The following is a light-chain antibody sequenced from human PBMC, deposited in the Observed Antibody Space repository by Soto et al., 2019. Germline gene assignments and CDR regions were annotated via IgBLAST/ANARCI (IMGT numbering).Light chain of an antibody. J-gene: IGKJ2*01. CDR1: LRVSTN. V-gene: IGKV3D-15*01. CDR2: GAS. Sequence: EIVMTQSPATLSASPGERATLSCRASLRVSTNLAWYQQKPGQAPRLLIYGASTRASGIPARFSGSGSETEFPLTISSLQSEDFAVYYCQQYDNWPPHTFGQGTRLEIK. CDR3: QQYDNWPPHT.